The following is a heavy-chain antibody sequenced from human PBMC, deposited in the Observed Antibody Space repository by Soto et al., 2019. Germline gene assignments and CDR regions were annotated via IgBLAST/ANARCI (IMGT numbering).Heavy chain of an antibody. CDR3: ATSPPDGGRHYFNYFDP. V-gene: IGHV3-15*01. Sequence: GGSLRLSCAASGFTFSNAWMTWVRQAPGKGLEWVARLKSKADGGTTDFAAPVKGRFTISTDDSKNTLYLQMNSLEIEDTAVYYCATSPPDGGRHYFNYFDPWGQGTLVTVSS. CDR2: LKSKADGGTT. CDR1: GFTFSNAW. J-gene: IGHJ5*02. D-gene: IGHD1-26*01.